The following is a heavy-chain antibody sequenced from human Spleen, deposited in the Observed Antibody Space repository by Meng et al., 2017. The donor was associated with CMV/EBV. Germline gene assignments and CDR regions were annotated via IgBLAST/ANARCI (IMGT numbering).Heavy chain of an antibody. J-gene: IGHJ4*02. Sequence: CETYGYPMISYGISWVRQAPGQGLEWMGGIIPIFGTANYAQKFQGRVTITTDESTSTAYMELSSLRSEDTAVYYCARGSYDSSDSLVYWGQGTLVTVSS. CDR1: GYPMISYG. V-gene: IGHV1-69*05. CDR3: ARGSYDSSDSLVY. CDR2: IIPIFGTA. D-gene: IGHD3-22*01.